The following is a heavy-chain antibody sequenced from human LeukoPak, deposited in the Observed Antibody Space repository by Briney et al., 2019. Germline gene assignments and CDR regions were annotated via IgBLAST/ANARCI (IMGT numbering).Heavy chain of an antibody. D-gene: IGHD4-17*01. J-gene: IGHJ4*02. CDR1: GFTFSSYA. CDR2: ISGSGGST. CDR3: AAIMTTVTARDY. Sequence: GGSLRLSCAASGFTFSSYAMSWVRQAPGKGLEWVSGISGSGGSTYYADSVKGRFTISRDNSKNTLYLQMNSLRAEDTAVYYCAAIMTTVTARDYWGQGTLVTVSS. V-gene: IGHV3-23*01.